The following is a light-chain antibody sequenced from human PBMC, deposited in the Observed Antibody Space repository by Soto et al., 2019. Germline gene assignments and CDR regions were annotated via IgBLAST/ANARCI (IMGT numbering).Light chain of an antibody. CDR2: RNN. J-gene: IGLJ2*01. CDR3: AAWDDSLVV. CDR1: SSNIGSAY. Sequence: QSVLTQPPSASGTPEQTVTISCSGRSSNIGSAYIYWYQHLPGTAPKLLIYRNNQRPSGVPDRFSASKSGTSASLAISGLRSEDDADYYCAAWDDSLVVFGGGTKLTVL. V-gene: IGLV1-47*01.